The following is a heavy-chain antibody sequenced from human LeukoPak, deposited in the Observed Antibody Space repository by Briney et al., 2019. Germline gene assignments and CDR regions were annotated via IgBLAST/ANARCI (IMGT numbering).Heavy chain of an antibody. V-gene: IGHV4-59*01. J-gene: IGHJ3*02. Sequence: SETLSLTCTVSGGSISSYYWSWIRQPPGKGLEWIGYIYYSGSTNYNPSLKSRVTISVDTSKNQFSLKLSSVTAADTAMYYCAREAPIVGATDDAFDIWGQGTMVTVSS. CDR3: AREAPIVGATDDAFDI. D-gene: IGHD1-26*01. CDR1: GGSISSYY. CDR2: IYYSGST.